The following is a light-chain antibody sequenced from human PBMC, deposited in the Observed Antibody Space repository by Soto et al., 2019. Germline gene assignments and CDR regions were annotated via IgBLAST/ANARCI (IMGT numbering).Light chain of an antibody. CDR1: QNITFY. CDR2: AAS. CDR3: QKSYSALIT. J-gene: IGKJ5*01. V-gene: IGKV1-39*01. Sequence: DIQMTQSPSSLSASVGDRVTITCRASQNITFYLNWYQQKPGKAPKLLIYAASSFHSGVPSRFSGSGSGTDFTLTIRSLQTEDFATYYCQKSYSALITFGKGKRLEIK.